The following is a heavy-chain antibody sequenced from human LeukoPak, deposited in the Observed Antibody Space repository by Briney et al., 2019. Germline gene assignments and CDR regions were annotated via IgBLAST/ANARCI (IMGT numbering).Heavy chain of an antibody. D-gene: IGHD3-22*01. CDR2: ISGSGGST. CDR1: GFTFSSYA. CDR3: AKDVNYYDSSGAFDI. Sequence: GGSLRLSCAASGFTFSSYAMSWVRQAPGKGLEWVSAISGSGGSTSYADSVKGRFTFSRDNSKSTLYLQMNSLRAEDTAVYYCAKDVNYYDSSGAFDIWGQGTMVTVSS. J-gene: IGHJ3*02. V-gene: IGHV3-23*01.